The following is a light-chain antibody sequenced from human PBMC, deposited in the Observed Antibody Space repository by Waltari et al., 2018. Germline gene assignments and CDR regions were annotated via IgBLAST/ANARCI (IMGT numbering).Light chain of an antibody. J-gene: IGLJ3*02. CDR3: QTWATGIRV. Sequence: QLVLTQSPSASASLGASVKLPCTLSSGHRSFAIAWHQQHPEKGPRYLMKLNSDGSHNKGDGIPDRFAGSSSGAERYLTISSLQSEDEADYYCQTWATGIRVFGGGTKLTVL. CDR1: SGHRSFA. CDR2: LNSDGSH. V-gene: IGLV4-69*01.